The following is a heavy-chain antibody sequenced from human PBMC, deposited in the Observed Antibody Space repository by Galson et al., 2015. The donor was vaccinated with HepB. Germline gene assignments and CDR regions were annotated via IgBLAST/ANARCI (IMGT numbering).Heavy chain of an antibody. CDR1: GYTFTSYP. J-gene: IGHJ6*02. D-gene: IGHD4-17*01. CDR3: ARDIVYGDSGGYYGMDV. CDR2: INAGNGNT. Sequence: SVKVSCKASGYTFTSYPIHWVRQAPGQRLEWMGWINAGNGNTQYSQKFQGRVTITRDTSASTAYRELSSLRSEDTAVYYCARDIVYGDSGGYYGMDVWGQGTTVTVSS. V-gene: IGHV1-3*01.